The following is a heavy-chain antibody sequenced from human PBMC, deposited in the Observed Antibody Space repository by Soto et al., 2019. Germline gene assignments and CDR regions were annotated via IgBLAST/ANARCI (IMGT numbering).Heavy chain of an antibody. D-gene: IGHD3-3*01. CDR1: GGSISSSSYY. J-gene: IGHJ6*02. Sequence: PSETLSLTCTVSGGSISSSSYYWGWIRQPPGKGLEWIGSIYYSGSTNYNPSLKSRVTISVDTSKNQFSLKLSSVTAADTAVYYCARVPSITIFGVVTHRDGMDVWGQGTTVTVSS. V-gene: IGHV4-39*07. CDR3: ARVPSITIFGVVTHRDGMDV. CDR2: IYYSGST.